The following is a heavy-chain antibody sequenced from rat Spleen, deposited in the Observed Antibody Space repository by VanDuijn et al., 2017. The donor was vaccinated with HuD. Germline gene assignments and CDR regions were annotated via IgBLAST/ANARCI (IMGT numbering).Heavy chain of an antibody. Sequence: EVQLQESGPGLVKPSQSLSLTCSVTGYSITSIYWGWIRKFPGNKMEWIGHISYSGSTSHNPSLKSRITITRDTSKNQFFLQLNSVTTEDTATYYYARSANRMYTTDYYYDYYFDYWGQGVMVTVSS. D-gene: IGHD1-6*01. V-gene: IGHV3-1*01. CDR2: ISYSGST. CDR3: ARSANRMYTTDYYYDYYFDY. J-gene: IGHJ2*01. CDR1: GYSITSIY.